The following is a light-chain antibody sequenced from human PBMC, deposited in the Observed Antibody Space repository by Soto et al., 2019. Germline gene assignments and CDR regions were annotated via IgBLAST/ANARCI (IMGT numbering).Light chain of an antibody. CDR1: QNINNY. J-gene: IGKJ5*01. V-gene: IGKV1-33*01. CDR2: DAS. CDR3: QQYKNPPT. Sequence: EIQRVELRSCLSTSIRDRVTITCQASQNINNYLNWYQQKPGRAPKLLIYDASNLEAGVPSRFRGSGSGTDFTFTISRLQPEELATYYRQQYKNPPTFGQGTRLEI.